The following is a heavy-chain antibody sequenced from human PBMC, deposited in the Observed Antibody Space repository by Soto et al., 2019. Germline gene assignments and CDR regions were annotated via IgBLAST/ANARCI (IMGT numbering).Heavy chain of an antibody. CDR3: ARLQAAVPHY. J-gene: IGHJ4*02. V-gene: IGHV4-39*01. CDR1: GDSISVSPYF. CDR2: IFYHGYT. Sequence: QLPLQESGPGLVKPSETLSLTCTVSGDSISVSPYFWGWSRQPPGKGLEWIASIFYHGYTVYTPSHKRRAFITGDTSKKQFALKLTSVAAADAAIYFCARLQAAVPHYWGQGTLVIVSS. D-gene: IGHD6-13*01.